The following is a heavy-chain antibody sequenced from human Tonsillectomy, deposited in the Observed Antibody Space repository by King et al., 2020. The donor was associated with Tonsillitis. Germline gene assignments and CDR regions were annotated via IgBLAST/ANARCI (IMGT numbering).Heavy chain of an antibody. D-gene: IGHD2-15*01. V-gene: IGHV5-10-1*03. J-gene: IGHJ6*02. CDR2: IDPSDSYT. CDR3: ARHGSGDSAYSYYAMDV. CDR1: GYSFTGYW. Sequence: QLVQSGAEVKKPGASLRISCKGSGYSFTGYWISWVRQMPGQGLEWMGRIDPSDSYTNYGPSFQGHVTISTDKSISTAYLQWSSLKASDTAMYYCARHGSGDSAYSYYAMDVWGQATTVTVSS.